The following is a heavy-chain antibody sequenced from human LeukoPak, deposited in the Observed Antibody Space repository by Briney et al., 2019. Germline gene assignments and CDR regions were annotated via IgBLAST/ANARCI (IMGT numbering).Heavy chain of an antibody. D-gene: IGHD1-26*01. CDR2: ININGDST. V-gene: IGHV3-64D*09. J-gene: IGHJ4*02. CDR1: GFTFSSYA. CDR3: VKTSGSPKGYFDY. Sequence: GGSLRLSCSASGFTFSSYAMYWVRQAPGKGLEYVSGININGDSTLYADSVKGRFTISRDNSKNTLYLQMSSLRAEDTALYYCVKTSGSPKGYFDYWGQGTLVTVST.